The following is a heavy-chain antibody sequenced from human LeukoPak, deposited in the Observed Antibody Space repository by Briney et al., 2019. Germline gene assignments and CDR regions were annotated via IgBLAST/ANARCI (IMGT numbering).Heavy chain of an antibody. CDR1: GFTFSRYT. CDR3: ASSGSYRFDY. V-gene: IGHV3-48*02. Sequence: GGSLRLSCAASGFTFSRYTMNWVRKAPGKGLEWVSHISTSGSAMYYADSVKGRFTISRDNAKDSLYLQMNSLRDEHTAVYYCASSGSYRFDYWGQGTLVTVSS. D-gene: IGHD1-26*01. J-gene: IGHJ4*02. CDR2: ISTSGSAM.